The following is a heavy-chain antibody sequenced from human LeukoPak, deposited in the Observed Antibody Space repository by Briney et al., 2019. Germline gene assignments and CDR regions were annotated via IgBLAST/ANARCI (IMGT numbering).Heavy chain of an antibody. J-gene: IGHJ4*02. D-gene: IGHD4-17*01. CDR1: GYIFTNHG. V-gene: IGHV1-18*01. CDR3: AKGGGWAAVDYGGNFDY. CDR2: ISPHHGST. Sequence: GASVKVSCKASGYIFTNHGMSWVRQAPGQGLEWMGWISPHHGSTNYAQKFQGRVTMTTDTSTNTVYMEMTSLISDDTAVYYCAKGGGWAAVDYGGNFDYWGQGTLVTVSS.